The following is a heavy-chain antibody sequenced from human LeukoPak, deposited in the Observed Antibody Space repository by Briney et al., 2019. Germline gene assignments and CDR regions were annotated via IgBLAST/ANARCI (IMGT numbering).Heavy chain of an antibody. J-gene: IGHJ3*02. Sequence: GGSLRLSCAASGFTFNSYSMNWVRQAPGKGLEWVSSISSSSSYIYYADSVKGRFTISRDNAKNSLYLQMNSLRAEDTAVYYCARDAVRSYDFWSGYRGDAFDIWGQGTMVTVSS. CDR2: ISSSSSYI. CDR1: GFTFNSYS. V-gene: IGHV3-21*01. D-gene: IGHD3-3*01. CDR3: ARDAVRSYDFWSGYRGDAFDI.